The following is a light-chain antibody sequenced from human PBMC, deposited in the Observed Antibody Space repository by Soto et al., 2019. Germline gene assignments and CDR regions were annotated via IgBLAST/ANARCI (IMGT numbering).Light chain of an antibody. CDR1: SSDVGTYDY. Sequence: QSVLTQPASVSGSPGQSITISCTGTSSDVGTYDYVSWYQQHPGTAPKLMIYAVNNRPSGVSNRFSGSKSANTASLTISGLQAEDEADYYCSSYTTGSTYVFGAGTKLTVL. V-gene: IGLV2-14*03. CDR3: SSYTTGSTYV. CDR2: AVN. J-gene: IGLJ1*01.